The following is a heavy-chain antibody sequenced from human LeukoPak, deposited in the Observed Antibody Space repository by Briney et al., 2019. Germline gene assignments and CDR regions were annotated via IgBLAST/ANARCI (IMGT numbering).Heavy chain of an antibody. D-gene: IGHD3-22*01. J-gene: IGHJ4*02. CDR3: ARTNYYDSSGYGGHTKYFDY. V-gene: IGHV4-59*01. CDR1: GGSISSYH. Sequence: PSEALSLTCTVSGGSISSYHWSWIRQSPGKGLEWIGYIYYSGGTNYNPTLKSRVTISVDTSKKPFSLKLTSVTAGDTAVYYCARTNYYDSSGYGGHTKYFDYCGQGDL. CDR2: IYYSGGT.